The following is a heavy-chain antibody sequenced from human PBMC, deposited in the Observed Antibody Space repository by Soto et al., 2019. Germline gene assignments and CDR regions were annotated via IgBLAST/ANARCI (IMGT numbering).Heavy chain of an antibody. D-gene: IGHD1-20*01. CDR3: TRLGITGTTVALDAFDI. V-gene: IGHV3-73*01. Sequence: GGSLRLSCAASGFTFSGSAMHWVRQASGKGLEWVGRIRSKANSYATAYAASVKGRFTISRDDSKNTAYLQMNSLKTEDTAVYYCTRLGITGTTVALDAFDIWGQGTMVTVSS. CDR1: GFTFSGSA. CDR2: IRSKANSYAT. J-gene: IGHJ3*02.